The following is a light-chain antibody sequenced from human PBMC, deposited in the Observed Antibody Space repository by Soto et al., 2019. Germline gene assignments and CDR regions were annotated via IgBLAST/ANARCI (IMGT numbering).Light chain of an antibody. CDR3: SSYAVSNNFVV. J-gene: IGLJ2*01. CDR1: SSDIGAYNY. CDR2: EVS. Sequence: QSALTQPASVSGSPGQSISISCTGTSSDIGAYNYVSWYQQHPGKAPKLIIFEVSNRPSGVSNRFSGSKSGNTASLTISGLQAEDEADYYCSSYAVSNNFVVFGGGTQLTVL. V-gene: IGLV2-14*03.